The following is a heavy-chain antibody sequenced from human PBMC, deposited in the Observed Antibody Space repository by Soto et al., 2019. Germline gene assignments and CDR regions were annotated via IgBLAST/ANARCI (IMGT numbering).Heavy chain of an antibody. V-gene: IGHV3-23*01. D-gene: IGHD6-13*01. Sequence: GGSLRLSCAASGFTFSSYAMSWVRQAPGKGLEWVSAISGSGGSTYYADSVKGRFTISRDNSKNTLYLQMNSLRAEDTAVYYCAKDKVGQQLAHDAFDIWGQGTRVTVSS. CDR2: ISGSGGST. J-gene: IGHJ3*02. CDR3: AKDKVGQQLAHDAFDI. CDR1: GFTFSSYA.